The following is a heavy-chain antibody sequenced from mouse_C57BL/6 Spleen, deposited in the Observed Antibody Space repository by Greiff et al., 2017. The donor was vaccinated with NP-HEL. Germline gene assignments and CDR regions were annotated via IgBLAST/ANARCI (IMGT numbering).Heavy chain of an antibody. Sequence: DVQLVESGGGLVKPGGSLKLSCAASGFTFSSYAMSWVRQTPEKRLEWVATISDGGSYTYYPDNVKGRFTISRDNAKNNLYLQMSHLKSEDTAMYYCASHYYGSTYPFAYWGQGTLVTVSA. CDR3: ASHYYGSTYPFAY. J-gene: IGHJ3*01. CDR2: ISDGGSYT. V-gene: IGHV5-4*01. CDR1: GFTFSSYA. D-gene: IGHD1-1*01.